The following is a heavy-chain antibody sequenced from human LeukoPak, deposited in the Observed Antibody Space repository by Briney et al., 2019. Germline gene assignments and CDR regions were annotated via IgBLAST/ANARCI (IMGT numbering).Heavy chain of an antibody. J-gene: IGHJ5*02. CDR3: ARDRGYSGYDP. CDR2: IYTSGST. V-gene: IGHV4-61*02. Sequence: SETLSLTCTVSGGSISSGSYYWSWIRQPAGKGLEWIVRIYTSGSTNSNPSLKSRVTISVDTSKNHFSLNLSSVTAADTAVYDCARDRGYSGYDPWGQGTLVTVSS. D-gene: IGHD5-12*01. CDR1: GGSISSGSYY.